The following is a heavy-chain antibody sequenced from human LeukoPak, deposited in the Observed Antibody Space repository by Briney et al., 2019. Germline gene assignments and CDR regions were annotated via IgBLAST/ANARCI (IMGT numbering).Heavy chain of an antibody. Sequence: PGGALRLSCAASGFTLSSYWMSWVRQAPGKGLEWVANIKQDGSEKYYVDSVKGRFTISRDNAKNSLYLQMNSLRAEDTAVYYCARVPIAAAVNFDYWGQGTLVTVSS. V-gene: IGHV3-7*01. CDR2: IKQDGSEK. CDR1: GFTLSSYW. J-gene: IGHJ4*02. CDR3: ARVPIAAAVNFDY. D-gene: IGHD6-13*01.